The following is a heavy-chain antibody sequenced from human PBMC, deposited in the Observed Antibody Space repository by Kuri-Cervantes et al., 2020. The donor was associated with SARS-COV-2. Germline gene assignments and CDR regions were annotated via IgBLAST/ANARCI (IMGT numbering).Heavy chain of an antibody. Sequence: GGSLRLSCAPSGFTFSSYSMNWVRQAPGKGLEWVSYISSSSSTIYYADSVKGRFTISRDNAKNSLYLQMNSLRDEDTAVYYCARDLGNEGYGDYLDYWGQGTLVTVSS. CDR2: ISSSSSTI. V-gene: IGHV3-48*02. CDR1: GFTFSSYS. J-gene: IGHJ4*02. CDR3: ARDLGNEGYGDYLDY. D-gene: IGHD4-17*01.